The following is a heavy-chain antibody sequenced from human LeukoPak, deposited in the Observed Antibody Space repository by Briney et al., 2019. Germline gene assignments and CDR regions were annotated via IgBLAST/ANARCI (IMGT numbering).Heavy chain of an antibody. Sequence: ASVKVSCKASGYTFTNYDINWVRQATGQGLEWMGWMNPNSGNTGYAQKFQGRVTMTRNTSISTAYMEVNSLRSDDTAVYYCARDLKMGYSSGRYSWGTGSSNDYWGQGTLVTVSS. CDR3: ARDLKMGYSSGRYSWGTGSSNDY. D-gene: IGHD6-19*01. J-gene: IGHJ4*02. CDR1: GYTFTNYD. V-gene: IGHV1-8*01. CDR2: MNPNSGNT.